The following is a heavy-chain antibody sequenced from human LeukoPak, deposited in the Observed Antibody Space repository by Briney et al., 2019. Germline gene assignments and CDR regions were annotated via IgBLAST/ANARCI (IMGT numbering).Heavy chain of an antibody. CDR1: GFTFSDYA. D-gene: IGHD7-27*01. CDR2: VNGRGATT. Sequence: GSLRLSCAASGFASGFTFSDYAASLVRQAPGKGPEWVASVNGRGATTYYADSVRGRFTISRDNSKNTLYLQMISLGADDTAVYFCAKAPATGEGYYFYYMDVWGKGTTVTVSS. J-gene: IGHJ6*03. CDR3: AKAPATGEGYYFYYMDV. V-gene: IGHV3-23*01.